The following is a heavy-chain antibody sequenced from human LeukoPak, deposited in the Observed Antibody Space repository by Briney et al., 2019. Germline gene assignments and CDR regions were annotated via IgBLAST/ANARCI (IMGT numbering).Heavy chain of an antibody. Sequence: SETLSLTCTVSGGSVSTYYWSWIRQPPGKGLEWIGYIYYSGSTNYNPSLKSRVTISVDTSKKQFFLKLSSVTAADTAVYYCASQRGYSYGNDYWGQGTLVTVSS. V-gene: IGHV4-59*02. J-gene: IGHJ4*02. CDR2: IYYSGST. D-gene: IGHD5-18*01. CDR1: GGSVSTYY. CDR3: ASQRGYSYGNDY.